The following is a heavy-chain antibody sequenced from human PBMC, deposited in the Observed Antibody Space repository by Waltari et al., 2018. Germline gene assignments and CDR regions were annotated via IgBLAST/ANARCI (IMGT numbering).Heavy chain of an antibody. CDR1: GYTFTSYA. Sequence: QVQLVQSGSELKKPGASVKVSCKASGYTFTSYAMNWVRQAPGQGLEWMGWINTNTGNPTYAQGFTGRFGFSVETSVSTAYLQICSLKAEDTAVHYCARDLVVVPAATEGYYYGMDVWVQGTTVTVSS. D-gene: IGHD2-2*01. CDR2: INTNTGNP. V-gene: IGHV7-4-1*01. CDR3: ARDLVVVPAATEGYYYGMDV. J-gene: IGHJ6*02.